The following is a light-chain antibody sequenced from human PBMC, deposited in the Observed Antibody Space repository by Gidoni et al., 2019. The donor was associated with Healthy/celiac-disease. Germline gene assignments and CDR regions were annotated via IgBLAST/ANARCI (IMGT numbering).Light chain of an antibody. Sequence: DIVLTQSPHSLAVSLSERATITCKSSQSVLYSSNNKNYLAWYQQKPGQPPKLLIYWASTRESGVPDRFSGSGSGTEFTLTISSLQAEDVAIYYCQQYYSTPPTFGQGTKVEIK. V-gene: IGKV4-1*01. CDR3: QQYYSTPPT. CDR2: WAS. CDR1: QSVLYSSNNKNY. J-gene: IGKJ1*01.